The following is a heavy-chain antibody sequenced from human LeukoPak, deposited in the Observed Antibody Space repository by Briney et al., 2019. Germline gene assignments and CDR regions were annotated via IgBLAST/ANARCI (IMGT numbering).Heavy chain of an antibody. CDR2: IIPIFGTA. J-gene: IGHJ6*03. CDR1: GGTFSSYA. V-gene: IGHV1-69*05. Sequence: ASVKVSCKASGGTFSSYAISWVRQAPGQGLEWMGGIIPIFGTANYAQKFQGRVTITTDESTSTAYMELSSLRSEDTAVYYCARARETGKLRAPIATSGYYYMDVWGKGTTVTVSS. D-gene: IGHD4-17*01. CDR3: ARARETGKLRAPIATSGYYYMDV.